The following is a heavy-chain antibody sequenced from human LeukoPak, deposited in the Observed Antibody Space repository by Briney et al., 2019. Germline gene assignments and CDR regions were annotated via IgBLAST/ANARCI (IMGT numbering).Heavy chain of an antibody. D-gene: IGHD3-16*01. Sequence: GSLRLSCAASGFTFSIYAMSWIRQPPGKGLEWIGYIYNSGSTNYNPSLKSRVTISEDTSKNQFSLKLSSVTAADTAVYYCARVMITFGGVRVGYYGMDAWGQGTTVTVSS. CDR2: IYNSGST. CDR1: GFTFSIYA. CDR3: ARVMITFGGVRVGYYGMDA. V-gene: IGHV4-59*01. J-gene: IGHJ6*02.